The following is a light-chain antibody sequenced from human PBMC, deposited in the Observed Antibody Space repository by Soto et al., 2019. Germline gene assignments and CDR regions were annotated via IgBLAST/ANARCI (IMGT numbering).Light chain of an antibody. Sequence: ESVLAQSPATLSLSPGERATLSCRASQSLDSSLAWFQQKPGQAPRLLIYDVSYRASGIPARFSGSRSGTDFTLTISSLEPEDFAVYYCQQRSNWQITFGQGTRLEIK. J-gene: IGKJ5*01. CDR3: QQRSNWQIT. CDR1: QSLDSS. CDR2: DVS. V-gene: IGKV3-11*01.